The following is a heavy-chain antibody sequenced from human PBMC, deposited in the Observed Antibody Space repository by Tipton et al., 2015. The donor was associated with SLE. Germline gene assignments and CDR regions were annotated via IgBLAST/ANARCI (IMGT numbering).Heavy chain of an antibody. J-gene: IGHJ2*01. Sequence: SLRLSCAASGFTFSSYGMHWVRQAPGKGLEWVAVISYDGSNKYYADSVKGRFTISRDNSKNTLYLQMNSLRAEDTAVYYCAGATIIWYFDLWGRGPLVTVSS. V-gene: IGHV3-30*03. D-gene: IGHD5-24*01. CDR2: ISYDGSNK. CDR3: AGATIIWYFDL. CDR1: GFTFSSYG.